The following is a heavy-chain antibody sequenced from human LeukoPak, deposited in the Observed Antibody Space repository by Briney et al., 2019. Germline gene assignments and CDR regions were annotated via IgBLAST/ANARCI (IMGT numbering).Heavy chain of an antibody. Sequence: AGGSLRLSCAASGFTFSSYGMHWVRQAPGKGLEWVAVISYDGSNKYYADSVKGRFTISRDNSKNTLYLQMNSLRAEDTAVYYCVKANGYYYDSSGYYPGDYWGQGTLVTVSS. D-gene: IGHD3-22*01. V-gene: IGHV3-30*18. J-gene: IGHJ4*02. CDR1: GFTFSSYG. CDR2: ISYDGSNK. CDR3: VKANGYYYDSSGYYPGDY.